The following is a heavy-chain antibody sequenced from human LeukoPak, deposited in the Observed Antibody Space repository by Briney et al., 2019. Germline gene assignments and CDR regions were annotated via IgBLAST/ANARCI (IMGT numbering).Heavy chain of an antibody. V-gene: IGHV4-30-2*01. CDR1: GGSISSGGYS. CDR3: ARSESSSSDAFDI. J-gene: IGHJ3*02. D-gene: IGHD6-13*01. CDR2: IYHSGST. Sequence: PSQTLSLTCAVSGGSISSGGYSWSWIRQPPGEGLEWIGYIYHSGSTYYNPSLKSRVTISVDRSKNQFSLKLSSVTAANTAVYYCARSESSSSDAFDIWGQGAMVTVSS.